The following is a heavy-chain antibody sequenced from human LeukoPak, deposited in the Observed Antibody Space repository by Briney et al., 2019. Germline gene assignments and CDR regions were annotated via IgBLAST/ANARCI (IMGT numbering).Heavy chain of an antibody. CDR1: GFTFSNYG. Sequence: VGSLRLSCAASGFTFSNYGLSWVRQAPGKGLEWVSGITGSGGSTYYADSVKGRFTISRDNSKNTLYLQMNSLRAEDTAIYYCARALYDSSGYYFDYWGQGTLVTVSS. D-gene: IGHD3-22*01. CDR2: ITGSGGST. V-gene: IGHV3-23*01. CDR3: ARALYDSSGYYFDY. J-gene: IGHJ4*02.